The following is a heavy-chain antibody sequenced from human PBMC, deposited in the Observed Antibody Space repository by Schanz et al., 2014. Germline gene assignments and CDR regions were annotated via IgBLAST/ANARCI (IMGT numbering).Heavy chain of an antibody. V-gene: IGHV1-69*09. CDR2: IIPILGIA. D-gene: IGHD2-2*02. J-gene: IGHJ6*03. CDR3: AGTYCSSTSCYTGYYYMDV. CDR1: GYTFTSDS. Sequence: QVQLVQSGAEAKKPGASVKASCKASGYTFTSDSMHWVRQAPGQGLEWMGRIIPILGIANYAQNFQGRVTITADKTTSTAYMELTSLRSEDTAVYDCAGTYCSSTSCYTGYYYMDVWGKGTTVTVSS.